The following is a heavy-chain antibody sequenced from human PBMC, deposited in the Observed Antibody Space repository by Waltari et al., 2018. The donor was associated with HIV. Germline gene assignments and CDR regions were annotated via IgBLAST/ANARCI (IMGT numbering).Heavy chain of an antibody. Sequence: QVQLVQSGGEVKKPGASVKVSCKASGYTFTSYDINWVRQATGQGLEWMGWIKPTSVNAGYAQKFRGRGTMTSNTSITTAYMERSSVGSEDTAVYYGAIGRSWCDPWGQGTLVTVSS. CDR2: IKPTSVNA. V-gene: IGHV1-8*01. CDR1: GYTFTSYD. J-gene: IGHJ5*02. CDR3: AIGRSWCDP.